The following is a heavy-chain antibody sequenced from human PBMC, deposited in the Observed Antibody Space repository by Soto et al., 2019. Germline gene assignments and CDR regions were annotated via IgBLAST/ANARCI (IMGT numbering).Heavy chain of an antibody. CDR1: GFTFSSYG. J-gene: IGHJ2*01. CDR3: AREKGPIAVAGLGFDL. Sequence: QVQLVESGGGVVQPGRSLRLSCAASGFTFSSYGMHWVRQAPGKGLEWVAVIWYDGSNKYYADSVKGRFTISRDNSKNTLYLQMNSLRAEDTAVYYCAREKGPIAVAGLGFDLWGRGTLVTVSS. D-gene: IGHD6-19*01. V-gene: IGHV3-33*01. CDR2: IWYDGSNK.